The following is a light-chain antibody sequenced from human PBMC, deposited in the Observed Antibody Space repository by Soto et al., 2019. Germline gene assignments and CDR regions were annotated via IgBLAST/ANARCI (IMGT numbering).Light chain of an antibody. CDR3: QSYDSSLSGCVV. J-gene: IGLJ2*01. CDR2: GNS. Sequence: VLTQPPSVSGAPGQRVTISCTGSSSNIGAGYDVHWYQQLPGTAPKLLIYGNSNRPSGVPDRFSGSKSGTSASLAITGLQAEDEADYYCQSYDSSLSGCVVFGGGTKLTVL. V-gene: IGLV1-40*01. CDR1: SSNIGAGYD.